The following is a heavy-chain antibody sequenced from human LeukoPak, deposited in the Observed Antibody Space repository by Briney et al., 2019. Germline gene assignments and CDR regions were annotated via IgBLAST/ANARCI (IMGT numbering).Heavy chain of an antibody. CDR1: GFTFSSYA. V-gene: IGHV3-23*01. Sequence: GGSLRLSCAASGFTFSSYAMSWVRQAPGKGLEWVSAISGSGGNTYYADSVKGRFVISRDSSNNTLYLRMNSLRAEDTAVYYCAKDQSYDFWSGYFVFDPWGQGTLVTVSS. CDR3: AKDQSYDFWSGYFVFDP. J-gene: IGHJ5*02. D-gene: IGHD3-3*01. CDR2: ISGSGGNT.